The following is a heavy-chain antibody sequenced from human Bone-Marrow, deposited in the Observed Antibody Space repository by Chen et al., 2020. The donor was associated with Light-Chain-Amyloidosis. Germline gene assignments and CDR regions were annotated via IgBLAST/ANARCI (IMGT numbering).Heavy chain of an antibody. CDR2: IYPDDSVP. CDR1: GSTFPNYW. J-gene: IGHJ4*02. Sequence: EVQLEQSGPEVKKPGESLKIPCQASGSTFPNYWIGWVRQMPGKGLACMAGIYPDDSVPCYGPVRGGQDTDAADNSSTTSWREGKGRNAQVSAMDDWARRRDAYHGVYWGQGTLGTVSS. CDR3: ARRRDAYHGVY. D-gene: IGHD4-17*01. V-gene: IGHV5-51*01.